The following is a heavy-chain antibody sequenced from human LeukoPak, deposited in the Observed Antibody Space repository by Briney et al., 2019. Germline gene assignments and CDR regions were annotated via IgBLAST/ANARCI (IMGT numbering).Heavy chain of an antibody. Sequence: ASVKLSCKASGYTFTSYAISWVRQAPGQGLEWMGSISAYDGNTIYAQNLQGRVTIATDTSTSTAYMELSSLRSDDTDVYYCARDGVVVVPAARGFDYWGQGTLVTVSS. V-gene: IGHV1-18*01. CDR2: ISAYDGNT. J-gene: IGHJ4*02. CDR1: GYTFTSYA. D-gene: IGHD2-2*01. CDR3: ARDGVVVVPAARGFDY.